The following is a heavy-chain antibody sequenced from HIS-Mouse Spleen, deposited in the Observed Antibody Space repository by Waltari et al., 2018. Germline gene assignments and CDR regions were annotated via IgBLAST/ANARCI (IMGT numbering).Heavy chain of an antibody. CDR3: AREIPYSSSWYDWYFDL. CDR1: GGSISRSSYY. D-gene: IGHD6-13*01. CDR2: LYYSGST. J-gene: IGHJ2*01. Sequence: QLQLQESGPGLVKPSETLSLTCTVSGGSISRSSYYWGWIRQPPGKGLDWIGSLYYSGSTSYTPSLTSRVTIPVDTSKTQFSLKLSAVTAADTAVYYCAREIPYSSSWYDWYFDLWGRGTLVTVSS. V-gene: IGHV4-39*07.